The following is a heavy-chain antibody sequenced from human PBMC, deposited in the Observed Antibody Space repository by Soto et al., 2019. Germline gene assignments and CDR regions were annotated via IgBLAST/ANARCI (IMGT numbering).Heavy chain of an antibody. V-gene: IGHV1-69*06. CDR1: GYTFTGYY. J-gene: IGHJ6*02. CDR3: ASPRGVTAIPGPYYYGMDV. Sequence: QVQLVQSGAEVKKPGASVKVSCKASGYTFTGYYMHWVRQAPGQGLEWMGGIIPIFGTANYAQKFQGRVTITADKSTSTAYMELSSLRSEDTAVYYCASPRGVTAIPGPYYYGMDVWGQGTTVTVSS. CDR2: IIPIFGTA. D-gene: IGHD2-21*02.